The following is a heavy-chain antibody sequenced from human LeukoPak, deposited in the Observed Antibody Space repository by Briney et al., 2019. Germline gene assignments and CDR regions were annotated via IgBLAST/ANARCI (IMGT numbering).Heavy chain of an antibody. CDR1: GFTFSSYA. Sequence: GRSLRLSCAASGFTFSSYAMHWVRQAPGKGLEWVAVISYDGSNKYYADSVKGRFTISRDNSKNTLYLQMNSLRAEDTALYYCAKGSYYDSSGTYYFDYWGQGTLVTVSS. V-gene: IGHV3-30-3*01. D-gene: IGHD3-22*01. J-gene: IGHJ4*02. CDR2: ISYDGSNK. CDR3: AKGSYYDSSGTYYFDY.